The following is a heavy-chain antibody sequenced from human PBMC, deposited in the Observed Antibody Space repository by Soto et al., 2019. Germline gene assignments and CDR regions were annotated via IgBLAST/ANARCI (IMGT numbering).Heavy chain of an antibody. CDR2: IWYDGSNK. D-gene: IGHD6-19*01. CDR1: GFTFSSYG. J-gene: IGHJ4*02. V-gene: IGHV3-33*01. Sequence: HPGGSLRLSCAASGFTFSSYGMHWVRQAPGKGLEWVAVIWYDGSNKYYADSVKGRFTISRDNSKNTLYLQMNSLGAEDTAVYYCARTNSSGFYFDYWGQGTLVTVSS. CDR3: ARTNSSGFYFDY.